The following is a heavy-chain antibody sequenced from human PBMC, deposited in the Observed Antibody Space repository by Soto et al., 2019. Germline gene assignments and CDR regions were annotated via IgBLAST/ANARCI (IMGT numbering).Heavy chain of an antibody. CDR1: GYTFTGYY. CDR3: AREAAAAGYGMDV. CDR2: INPNSGGT. D-gene: IGHD6-13*01. V-gene: IGHV1-2*04. Sequence: ASVKVSCKASGYTFTGYYMHWVRQAPGQGLEWMGWINPNSGGTNYAQKFQGWVTMTRDTSISTAYMELSRLRSDDTAVYYCAREAAAAGYGMDVWGQGTTVTVSS. J-gene: IGHJ6*02.